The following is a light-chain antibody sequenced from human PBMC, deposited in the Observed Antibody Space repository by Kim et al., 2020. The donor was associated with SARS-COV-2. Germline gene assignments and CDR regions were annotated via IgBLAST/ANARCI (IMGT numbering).Light chain of an antibody. CDR2: AAS. V-gene: IGKV1-27*01. J-gene: IGKJ5*01. CDR3: QKNNSATST. CDR1: QAISND. Sequence: GARVTITCRASQAISNDLAWYQQKPGKVPKLLIYAASALQSGVPSRFSGSGSGADFTLTISSLQTEDVATYYCQKNNSATSTFGQGTRL.